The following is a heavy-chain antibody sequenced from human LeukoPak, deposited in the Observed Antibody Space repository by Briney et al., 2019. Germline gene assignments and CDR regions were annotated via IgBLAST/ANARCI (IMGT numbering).Heavy chain of an antibody. CDR3: AREGVMTAYDDAFDI. D-gene: IGHD2-21*02. CDR2: ISSSGSTI. J-gene: IGHJ3*02. CDR1: GFTFSSYS. Sequence: GGSLRLSCAASGFTFSSYSMNWVRQAPGKGLEWVSYISSSGSTIYYADSVKGRFTISRDKAKNSLYLQMDSLRDEDTAVYYCAREGVMTAYDDAFDIWGQGRMVTVSS. V-gene: IGHV3-48*02.